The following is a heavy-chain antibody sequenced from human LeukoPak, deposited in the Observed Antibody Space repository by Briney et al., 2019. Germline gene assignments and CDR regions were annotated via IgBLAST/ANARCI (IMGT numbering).Heavy chain of an antibody. J-gene: IGHJ5*02. D-gene: IGHD1-26*01. CDR2: ISGSSSYI. Sequence: GGSLRLSCAASGFTFSSYSMNWVRQAPGKGLEWVSSISGSSSYIYYADSVKGRFTISRDNAKNSLYLQMNSLRAEDTAVYYCASRDGSSTSGFDPWGQGTLVTVSS. CDR3: ASRDGSSTSGFDP. CDR1: GFTFSSYS. V-gene: IGHV3-21*01.